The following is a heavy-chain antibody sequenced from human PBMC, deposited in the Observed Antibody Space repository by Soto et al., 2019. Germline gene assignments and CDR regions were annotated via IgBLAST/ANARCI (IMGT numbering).Heavy chain of an antibody. CDR1: GGTFSSYT. CDR2: IIPILGIA. CDR3: ARRRWNDVDYFDY. Sequence: ASVKVSCKASGGTFSSYTISWVRQAPGQGLEWMGRIIPILGIANYAQKFQGRVTITADKSTSTAYMELSSLRSEDTAVYYCARRRWNDVDYFDYWGQGTLVTVSS. D-gene: IGHD1-1*01. V-gene: IGHV1-69*02. J-gene: IGHJ4*02.